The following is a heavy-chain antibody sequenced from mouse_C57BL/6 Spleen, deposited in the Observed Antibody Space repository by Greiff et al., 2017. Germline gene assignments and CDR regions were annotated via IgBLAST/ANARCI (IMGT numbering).Heavy chain of an antibody. Sequence: EVQLQESGGGLVQPGGSMKLSCVASGFTFSNYWMNWVRQSPEKGLEWVALIRLKSDNYATHYAESVKGRFTISRDDSKSSVYLQMNNLRAEDTGIYYCTGNGYFTWFAYWGQGTLVTVSA. CDR2: IRLKSDNYAT. D-gene: IGHD2-3*01. V-gene: IGHV6-3*01. CDR1: GFTFSNYW. J-gene: IGHJ3*01. CDR3: TGNGYFTWFAY.